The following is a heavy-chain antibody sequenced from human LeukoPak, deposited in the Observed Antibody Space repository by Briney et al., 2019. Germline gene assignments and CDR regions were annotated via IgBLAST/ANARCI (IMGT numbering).Heavy chain of an antibody. D-gene: IGHD3-3*01. CDR2: IGRDGNSI. CDR3: ARETILGIGLSD. V-gene: IGHV3-74*01. CDR1: GFTLSSHW. Sequence: GGSLRLSCAASGFTLSSHWMHWVRQAPGKGLEWVAFIGRDGNSISYADSVKGRFTISRDNAKNTLYLQMNSLRAEDTAVYYCARETILGIGLSDWGQGTLVTVAS. J-gene: IGHJ4*02.